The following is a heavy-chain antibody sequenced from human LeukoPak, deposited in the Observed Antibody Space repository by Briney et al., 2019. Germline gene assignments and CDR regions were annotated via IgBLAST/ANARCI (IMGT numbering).Heavy chain of an antibody. CDR2: ISYDGSNK. J-gene: IGHJ4*02. CDR1: GFTFSSYG. CDR3: ANTYGGNPIYFGY. V-gene: IGHV3-30*18. D-gene: IGHD4-23*01. Sequence: GGSLRLSCAASGFTFSSYGMHWVRQAPGKGLEWVAVISYDGSNKYYADSVKGRFTISRDNSKNTLYLQMNSLRAEDTAVYYCANTYGGNPIYFGYWGQGTLVTVSS.